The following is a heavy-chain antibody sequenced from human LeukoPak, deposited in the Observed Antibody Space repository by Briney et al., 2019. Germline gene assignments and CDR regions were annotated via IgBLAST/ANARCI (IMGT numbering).Heavy chain of an antibody. V-gene: IGHV4-30-2*01. Sequence: SETLSLTCAVSGGSISSGGYSWSWIRQPPGKGLEWIGYIYHSGSTYYNPSLKSRVTISVDRSKNQFSLKLSSVTAADTAIYYCARARYSYGWVDYWGQGTLVTVSS. D-gene: IGHD5-18*01. J-gene: IGHJ4*02. CDR1: GGSISSGGYS. CDR2: IYHSGST. CDR3: ARARYSYGWVDY.